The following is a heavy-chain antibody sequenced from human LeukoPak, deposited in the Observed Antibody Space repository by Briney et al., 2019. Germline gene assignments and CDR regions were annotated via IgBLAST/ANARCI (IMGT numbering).Heavy chain of an antibody. CDR2: ISGSGGST. CDR1: GFTFSSYG. Sequence: GGTLRLSCAASGFTFSSYGMSWVRQAPGKGLEWVSAISGSGGSTYYADSVKGRFTISRDNSKNTLYLQMNSLRAEDTAVYYCARDKGTYYCSGGSCYSHPDFGYWGQGTLVTVSS. D-gene: IGHD2-15*01. V-gene: IGHV3-23*01. J-gene: IGHJ4*02. CDR3: ARDKGTYYCSGGSCYSHPDFGY.